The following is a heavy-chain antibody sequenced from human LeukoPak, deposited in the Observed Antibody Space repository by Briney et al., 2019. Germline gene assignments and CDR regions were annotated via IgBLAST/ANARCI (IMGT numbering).Heavy chain of an antibody. D-gene: IGHD5-24*01. CDR1: GYSFTYYW. J-gene: IGHJ4*02. Sequence: GESLKISCKGSGYSFTYYWTGWVRQMPGKGLEWMGIIYPVNSDTRHSPSFQGQVTISVDKSISTAYLQWSSLKASDTAMYYCARQDGDGFYYFDYWGQGTLVTVSS. V-gene: IGHV5-51*01. CDR3: ARQDGDGFYYFDY. CDR2: IYPVNSDT.